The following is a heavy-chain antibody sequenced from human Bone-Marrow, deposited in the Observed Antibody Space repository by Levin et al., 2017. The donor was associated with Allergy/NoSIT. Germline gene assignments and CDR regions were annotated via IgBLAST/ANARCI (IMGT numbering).Heavy chain of an antibody. J-gene: IGHJ4*02. CDR1: GFTFTNYG. CDR3: ARDQRTGTDQTYFDY. V-gene: IGHV3-33*01. Sequence: GGSLRLSCAAAGFTFTNYGIHWVRQAPGKGLECVAILYSDDSERYYADSVEGRFTVSRDNSKRTVYLQMDDLGVDDTAVYYCARDQRTGTDQTYFDYWGQGTLVTVSS. D-gene: IGHD1-1*01. CDR2: LYSDDSER.